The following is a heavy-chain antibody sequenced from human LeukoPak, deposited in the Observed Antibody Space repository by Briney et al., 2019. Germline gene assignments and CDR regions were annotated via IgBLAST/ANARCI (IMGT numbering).Heavy chain of an antibody. J-gene: IGHJ3*02. V-gene: IGHV3-73*01. CDR1: GLILSVSG. CDR2: IRSNSNHYVP. Sequence: GGPLKLSCAVSGLILSVSGIQWVRHASGKGLEWVGRIRSNSNHYVPTYAASVKGRLTVSRDDSKNTAYLTMDSLETEGMSICYLTRLDEAADGFVRGAVTRAYDIWGQGTMVTVSS. CDR3: TRLDEAADGFVRGAVTRAYDI. D-gene: IGHD3-10*01.